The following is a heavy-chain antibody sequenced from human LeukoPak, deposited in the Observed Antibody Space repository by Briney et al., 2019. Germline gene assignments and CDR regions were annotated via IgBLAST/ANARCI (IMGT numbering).Heavy chain of an antibody. D-gene: IGHD6-13*01. CDR2: MNPNSGNT. CDR3: ARGLRYSSKNWFDP. V-gene: IGHV1-8*01. J-gene: IGHJ5*02. Sequence: ASVKVSCKASGYTFTSYDINWVRQATGQGLEWMGWMNPNSGNTGYAQKFQGRVTMTRNTSISTAYMELSGLRSEDTAVYYCARGLRYSSKNWFDPWGQGTLVTVSS. CDR1: GYTFTSYD.